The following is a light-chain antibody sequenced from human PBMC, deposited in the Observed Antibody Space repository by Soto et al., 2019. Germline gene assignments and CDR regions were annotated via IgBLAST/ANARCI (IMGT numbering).Light chain of an antibody. CDR1: SGHSNYA. V-gene: IGLV4-69*01. CDR2: VNSGGSH. Sequence: QPVLTQSPSASASLGASVKLTCTLSSGHSNYAIAWHQQQPEKGPRYLMKVNSGGSHIKGDGIPDRFSGSSSGAERYLFTSSLQSEDEADYYCQTGGTGSASVVFGGGTQLTVL. CDR3: QTGGTGSASVV. J-gene: IGLJ7*01.